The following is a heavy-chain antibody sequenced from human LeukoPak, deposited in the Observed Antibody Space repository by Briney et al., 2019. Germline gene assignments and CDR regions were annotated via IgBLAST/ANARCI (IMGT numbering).Heavy chain of an antibody. V-gene: IGHV4-30-4*01. J-gene: IGHJ4*02. CDR2: SYYSGTS. Sequence: SETLSLTCAVSGGSISSGDYYWSWIRQPPGKGLEWITYSYYSGTSYYNPSLKSRLTLSVNTPNTQSSLNLRSVTAEDTAVYYCARGVGSSWYGDWGQGTVVTVSS. CDR3: ARGVGSSWYGD. D-gene: IGHD6-13*01. CDR1: GGSISSGDYY.